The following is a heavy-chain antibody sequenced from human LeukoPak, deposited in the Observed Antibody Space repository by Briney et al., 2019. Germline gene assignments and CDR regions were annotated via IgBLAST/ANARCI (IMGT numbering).Heavy chain of an antibody. CDR3: AKDPQLLWFGESHFDY. V-gene: IGHV3-30*02. D-gene: IGHD3-10*01. CDR2: IEFDGSNK. CDR1: GFTFSSYG. Sequence: GGSLRLSCAASGFTFSSYGMHWVRQAPGKGLEWVAFIEFDGSNKHYADSVKGRFTISKDNSKNTLYLQMNSLRPEDTAVHYCAKDPQLLWFGESHFDYWGQGTLVTVSS. J-gene: IGHJ4*02.